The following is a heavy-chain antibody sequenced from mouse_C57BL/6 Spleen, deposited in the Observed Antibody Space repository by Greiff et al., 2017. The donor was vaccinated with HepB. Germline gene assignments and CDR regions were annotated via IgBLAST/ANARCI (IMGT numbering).Heavy chain of an antibody. J-gene: IGHJ2*01. CDR1: GYTFTSYW. CDR2: IHPNSGST. V-gene: IGHV1-64*01. Sequence: QVQLQQPGAELVKPGASVKLSCKASGYTFTSYWMHWVKQRPGQGLEWIGMIHPNSGSTNYNEKFKSKATLTVDKSSSTAYMQLSSLTSEDSAVYYCARGGYGSSWGFDYWGQGTTLTVSS. CDR3: ARGGYGSSWGFDY. D-gene: IGHD1-1*01.